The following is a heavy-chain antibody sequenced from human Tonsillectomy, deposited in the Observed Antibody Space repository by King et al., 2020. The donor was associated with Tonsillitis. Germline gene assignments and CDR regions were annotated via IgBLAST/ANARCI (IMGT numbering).Heavy chain of an antibody. V-gene: IGHV4-34*01. J-gene: IGHJ6*02. CDR2: INHSGST. Sequence: VQLQQWGAGLLKPSETLSLTCAVYGGSFSGYYWSWIRPPPGKGLGWIGEINHSGSTNYNPSLQSRVTISVDTSKNQFSLKLSSVTAADTAVYYCARVGVRTVRERRAYYYYGMDVWGQGTTVTVSS. CDR1: GGSFSGYY. D-gene: IGHD4-17*01. CDR3: ARVGVRTVRERRAYYYYGMDV.